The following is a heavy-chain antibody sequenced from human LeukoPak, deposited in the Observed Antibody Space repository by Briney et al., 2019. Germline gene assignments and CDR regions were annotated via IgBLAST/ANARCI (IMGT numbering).Heavy chain of an antibody. J-gene: IGHJ6*04. CDR2: INSDGSST. CDR1: GFTFSSYW. Sequence: GGSLRLSCAASGFTFSSYWMHWVRQAPGKGLVWVSRINSDGSSTSYADSVKGRFTISRDNAKNTLYLQMNSLRAEDTAVYYCARDSVSSSTSCYYSYGMDVWGKGTTATVSS. D-gene: IGHD2-2*01. CDR3: ARDSVSSSTSCYYSYGMDV. V-gene: IGHV3-74*01.